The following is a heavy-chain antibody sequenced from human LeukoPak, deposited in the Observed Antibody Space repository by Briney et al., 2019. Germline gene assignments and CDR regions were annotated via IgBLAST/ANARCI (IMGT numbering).Heavy chain of an antibody. Sequence: GGSLRLSCVASGFTFSSYSMNWVRQAPGKGLEWVSSISSSSSYIYYADSVKGRFTISRDNAKNSLYLQMNSLRAEDTAVYYCARGSTYSSGWYTGFDYWGQGTLVTVSS. J-gene: IGHJ4*02. CDR3: ARGSTYSSGWYTGFDY. CDR1: GFTFSSYS. CDR2: ISSSSSYI. V-gene: IGHV3-21*01. D-gene: IGHD6-19*01.